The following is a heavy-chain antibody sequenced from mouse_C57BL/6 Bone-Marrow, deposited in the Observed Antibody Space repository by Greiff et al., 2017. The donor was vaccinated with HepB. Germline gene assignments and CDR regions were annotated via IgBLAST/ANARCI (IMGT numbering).Heavy chain of an antibody. CDR1: GFNIKDDY. Sequence: EVQLKESGAELVRPGASVKLSCTASGFNIKDDYMHWVKQRPEQGLEWIGWIDPENGDTEYASKFQGKATITADTSSNTAYLQLSSLTSEDTAVYYCTTLSTMITTGDYFDYWGQGTTLTVSS. CDR2: IDPENGDT. J-gene: IGHJ2*01. CDR3: TTLSTMITTGDYFDY. V-gene: IGHV14-4*01. D-gene: IGHD2-4*01.